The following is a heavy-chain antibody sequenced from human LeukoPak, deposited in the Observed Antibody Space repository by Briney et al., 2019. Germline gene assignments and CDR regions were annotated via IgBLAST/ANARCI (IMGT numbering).Heavy chain of an antibody. Sequence: PGGSLKLSCTASGYTFSSYAMSWVRQAPGQGLEWVSSMSGSGGSTYYAHYVKGRVTISRDNSKNTLYLQMNSLRAEDTAVYYCAKAKIAAAGLFDCWGQGRLVTVSA. CDR1: GYTFSSYA. V-gene: IGHV3-23*01. J-gene: IGHJ4*02. CDR3: AKAKIAAAGLFDC. CDR2: MSGSGGST. D-gene: IGHD6-13*01.